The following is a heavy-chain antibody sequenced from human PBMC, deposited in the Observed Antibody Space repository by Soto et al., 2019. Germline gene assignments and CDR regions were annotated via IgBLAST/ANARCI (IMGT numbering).Heavy chain of an antibody. CDR1: GYVFNHYW. CDR3: ARVPSVVAPGNDCFGLDV. CDR2: IYPNDADT. Sequence: GESLKISCKGSGYVFNHYWIAWVRQMPGKGLEWMGIIYPNDADTRYSPSFQGQVTISADKSTSTAYLQWTSLRTSDTAIYYCARVPSVVAPGNDCFGLDVWGQGTTVTVSS. J-gene: IGHJ6*02. V-gene: IGHV5-51*01. D-gene: IGHD2-21*02.